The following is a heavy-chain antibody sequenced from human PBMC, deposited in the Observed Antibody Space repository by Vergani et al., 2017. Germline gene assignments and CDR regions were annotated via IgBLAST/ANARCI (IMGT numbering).Heavy chain of an antibody. Sequence: QVQLVESGGGLVKPGGSLRLSCAASGFTFSDHYMSWVRQAPGKGLEWISYMSSGDSIYYADSVKGRFTISRDNSQTTVFLQMNSLRADDSAVYYCTKAGQYDSDNFHDSWGQGALVTVAS. J-gene: IGHJ1*01. D-gene: IGHD3-22*01. CDR1: GFTFSDHY. V-gene: IGHV3-11*04. CDR3: TKAGQYDSDNFHDS. CDR2: MSSGDSI.